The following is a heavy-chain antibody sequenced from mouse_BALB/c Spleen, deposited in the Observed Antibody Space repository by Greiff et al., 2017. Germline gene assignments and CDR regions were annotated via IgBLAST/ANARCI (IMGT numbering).Heavy chain of an antibody. CDR3: ARHNAY. Sequence: EVQRVESGGGLVKPGGSLKLSCAASGFTFSSYAMSWVRQTPEKRLEWVATISSGGSYTYYPDSVKGRFTISRDNAKNTLYLQMSSLVYEDTAMYYCARHNAYWGQGTLVTVSA. CDR1: GFTFSSYA. V-gene: IGHV5-9-3*01. CDR2: ISSGGSYT. J-gene: IGHJ3*01.